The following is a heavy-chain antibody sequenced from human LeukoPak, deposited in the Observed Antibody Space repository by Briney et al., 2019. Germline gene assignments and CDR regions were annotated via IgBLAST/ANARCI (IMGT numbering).Heavy chain of an antibody. Sequence: GGSLRLSCAASGFTFSSYDMHWVRQATGKGLEWVSAISGSGGSTYYADSVKGRFTISRDNSKNTLYLQMNSLRAEDTAVYYCARDMLGQLGFDYWGQGTLVTVSS. J-gene: IGHJ4*02. CDR3: ARDMLGQLGFDY. V-gene: IGHV3-23*01. CDR2: ISGSGGST. CDR1: GFTFSSYD. D-gene: IGHD6-6*01.